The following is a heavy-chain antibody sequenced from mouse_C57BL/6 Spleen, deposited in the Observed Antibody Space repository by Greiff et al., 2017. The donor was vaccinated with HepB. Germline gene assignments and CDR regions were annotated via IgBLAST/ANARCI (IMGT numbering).Heavy chain of an antibody. V-gene: IGHV1-80*01. CDR1: GYAFSSYW. Sequence: QVQLQQSGAELVKPGASVKISCKASGYAFSSYWMNWVKQRPGKGLEWIGQIYPGDGDTNYNGKFKGKATLTADKSSSTAYMQLSSLTSEDSAVYFCASSSGITTVVGGYWGQGTTLTVSS. J-gene: IGHJ2*01. D-gene: IGHD1-1*01. CDR2: IYPGDGDT. CDR3: ASSSGITTVVGGY.